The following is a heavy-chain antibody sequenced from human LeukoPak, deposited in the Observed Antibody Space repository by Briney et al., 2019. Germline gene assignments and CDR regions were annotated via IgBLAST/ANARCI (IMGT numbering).Heavy chain of an antibody. V-gene: IGHV3-23*01. Sequence: GGSLRLSCVGAGFTFSNYAMTWVRQAPGKGLGWVSGISGSGDKTYYADSVKGRFTISRDNSKNTLYLQMNSLTDDDSAVYYCAKDRIPVAGRQDIWDYWGQGTLVTVSS. D-gene: IGHD6-19*01. CDR3: AKDRIPVAGRQDIWDY. CDR2: ISGSGDKT. J-gene: IGHJ4*02. CDR1: GFTFSNYA.